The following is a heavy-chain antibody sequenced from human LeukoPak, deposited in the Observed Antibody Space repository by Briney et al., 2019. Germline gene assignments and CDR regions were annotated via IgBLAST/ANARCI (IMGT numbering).Heavy chain of an antibody. CDR1: GFTFSNYA. J-gene: IGHJ4*02. Sequence: GGSLRLSCAASGFTFSNYALTWVRQAPGKGLEWVSAITFSGSTYYADSVKGRFTISRDDSKNTLYLQMNSLRAEDTAVYYCAKGFLPTSSSSNYVSFDFWGQGTLVTVSS. V-gene: IGHV3-23*01. D-gene: IGHD6-13*01. CDR3: AKGFLPTSSSSNYVSFDF. CDR2: ITFSGST.